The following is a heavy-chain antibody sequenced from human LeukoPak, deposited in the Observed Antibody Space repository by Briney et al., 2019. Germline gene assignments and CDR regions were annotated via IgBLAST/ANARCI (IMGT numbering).Heavy chain of an antibody. CDR3: AKDSTRLRLGELSNDY. V-gene: IGHV3-23*01. J-gene: IGHJ4*02. D-gene: IGHD3-16*02. Sequence: GGSLRLSCAASGFTFSSYWMSWVRQAPGKGLEWVSAISGSGGSTYYADSVKGRFTISRDNSKNTLYLQMNSLRAEDTAVYYCAKDSTRLRLGELSNDYWGQGTLVTVSS. CDR2: ISGSGGST. CDR1: GFTFSSYW.